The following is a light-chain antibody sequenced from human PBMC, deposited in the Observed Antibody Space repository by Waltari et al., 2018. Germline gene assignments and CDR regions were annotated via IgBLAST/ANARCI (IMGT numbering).Light chain of an antibody. V-gene: IGLV4-69*01. Sequence: QLVVTQSPSASAPLGASVKLTCTLSSGHSSNVIAWLQQRPEKGPRYLMTVNSDGSHSRGDGRLVRCSGASAGAERYLTSASLQSDDEADNYCETGGHGTWVFGGGTKLTVL. J-gene: IGLJ3*02. CDR2: VNSDGSH. CDR1: SGHSSNV. CDR3: ETGGHGTWV.